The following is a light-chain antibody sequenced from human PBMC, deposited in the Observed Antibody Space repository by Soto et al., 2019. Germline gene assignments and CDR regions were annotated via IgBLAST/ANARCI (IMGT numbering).Light chain of an antibody. J-gene: IGLJ1*01. Sequence: QSVLTQPASVSGSPGQSLSISCTGASSDVGRYNLVSWYQQHPGKAPKLMLYEVSKRPSGVSHRFSGSRSGNTASLTISGLQADDGADYYCYSYAGSDCAFGTGTKVTVL. V-gene: IGLV2-23*02. CDR1: SSDVGRYNL. CDR3: YSYAGSDCA. CDR2: EVS.